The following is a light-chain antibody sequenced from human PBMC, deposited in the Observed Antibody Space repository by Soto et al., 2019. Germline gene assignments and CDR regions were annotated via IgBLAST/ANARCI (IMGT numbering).Light chain of an antibody. J-gene: IGKJ1*01. Sequence: DLQVTHSPSTLYAPVCVRFTNTXXASQSISSWLAWYQQKPGKAPKLLIYDASSLESGVPSRFSGSGSGTEFTLTISSLEPEDFAVYYCHQRQSWPRTFGQGTKVDIK. CDR3: HQRQSWPRT. CDR2: DAS. V-gene: IGKV1-5*01. CDR1: QSISSW.